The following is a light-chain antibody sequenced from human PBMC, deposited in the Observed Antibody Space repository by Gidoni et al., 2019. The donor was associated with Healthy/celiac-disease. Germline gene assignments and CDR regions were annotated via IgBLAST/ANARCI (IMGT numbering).Light chain of an antibody. CDR1: QGISND. V-gene: IGKV1-17*01. Sequence: DIQMTQSPSSLSASVGDRVILTCRASQGISNDLGWYQQKPGKAPKRLIYAASSLQSGVPSRFSGSGSGTDFTLTISSLQPEDFATYYCLQHNSYWTFGQGTKVEIK. J-gene: IGKJ1*01. CDR3: LQHNSYWT. CDR2: AAS.